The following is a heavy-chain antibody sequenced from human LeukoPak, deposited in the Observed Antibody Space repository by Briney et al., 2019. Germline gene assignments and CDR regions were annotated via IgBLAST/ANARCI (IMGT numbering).Heavy chain of an antibody. Sequence: GGSLRLSCAASGFTFSSYAMSWVRQAPGKGLEWVSAISGSGGSTYYADSVKGRFTISRDNSKNTLYLQMNSLRAEDTAVYYCATSSGWYDDAFDIWGQGTMVTASS. D-gene: IGHD6-19*01. CDR3: ATSSGWYDDAFDI. J-gene: IGHJ3*02. V-gene: IGHV3-23*01. CDR2: ISGSGGST. CDR1: GFTFSSYA.